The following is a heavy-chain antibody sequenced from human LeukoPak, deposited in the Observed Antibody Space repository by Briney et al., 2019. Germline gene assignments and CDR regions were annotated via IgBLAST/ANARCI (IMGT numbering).Heavy chain of an antibody. Sequence: GGSLRLSCAASGFTFSSYSMTWVRQAPGKGLEWVSYISSSSSTIYYADSVKGQFTISRDNAKNSLYLQMNSLRAEDTAVYYCAREALGDYGDYSPKGKSRPRRMNWFDPWGQGTLVTVSS. CDR3: AREALGDYGDYSPKGKSRPRRMNWFDP. CDR2: ISSSSSTI. D-gene: IGHD4-17*01. J-gene: IGHJ5*02. CDR1: GFTFSSYS. V-gene: IGHV3-48*01.